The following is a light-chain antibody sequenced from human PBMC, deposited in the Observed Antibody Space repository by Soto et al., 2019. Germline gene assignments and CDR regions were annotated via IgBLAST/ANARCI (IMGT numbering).Light chain of an antibody. V-gene: IGKV3-20*01. Sequence: ETVLTQSPGTLSLSPGQRATLSCRASHSVGGDLGWYQQRPGQAPRLLIYDTSRRANGIPDRFSGSGSGTDFTLTISRLEPEDFAVYYCHQYINPPNSFGQGTKLEIK. J-gene: IGKJ2*03. CDR1: HSVGGD. CDR3: HQYINPPNS. CDR2: DTS.